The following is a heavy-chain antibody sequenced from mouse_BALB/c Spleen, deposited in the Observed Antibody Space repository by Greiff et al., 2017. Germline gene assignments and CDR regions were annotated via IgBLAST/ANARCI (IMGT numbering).Heavy chain of an antibody. V-gene: IGHV1-14*01. CDR2: INPYNDGT. CDR3: AKEGLTTVVASYWYFDV. J-gene: IGHJ1*01. Sequence: VQLKESGPELVKPGASVKMSCKASGYTFTSYVMHWVKQKPGQGLEWIGYINPYNDGTKYNEKFKGKATLTSDKSSSTAYMELSSLTSEDSAVYYCAKEGLTTVVASYWYFDVWGAGTTVTVSS. CDR1: GYTFTSYV. D-gene: IGHD1-1*01.